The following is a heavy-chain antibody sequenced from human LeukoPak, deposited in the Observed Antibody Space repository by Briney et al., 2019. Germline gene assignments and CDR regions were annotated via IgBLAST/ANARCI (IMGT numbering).Heavy chain of an antibody. Sequence: GGSLRLSCAASGFTFTSYYVHWVRQAPGQGLEWMGWINTNTGNPTYAQGFTGRFVFSLDTSVSTAYLQISSLKAEDTAVYYCARGPLGTYYYGSGSNYYYYYMDVWGKGTTVTVSS. CDR2: INTNTGNP. V-gene: IGHV7-4-1*02. CDR3: ARGPLGTYYYGSGSNYYYYYMDV. J-gene: IGHJ6*03. D-gene: IGHD3-10*01. CDR1: GFTFTSYY.